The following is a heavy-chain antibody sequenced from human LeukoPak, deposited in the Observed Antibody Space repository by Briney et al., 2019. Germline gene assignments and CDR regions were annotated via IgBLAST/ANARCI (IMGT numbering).Heavy chain of an antibody. CDR2: ISYDGSNK. D-gene: IGHD3-16*01. J-gene: IGHJ3*02. CDR1: GFTFSSYA. CDR3: AKGTRRLRLGSYPSAFDI. V-gene: IGHV3-30-3*01. Sequence: PGGSLRLSCAASGFTFSSYAIHWVRQAPGKGLEWVAVISYDGSNKYYADSVKGRFTISRDNSKNTLYLQMNSLRAEDTAVYYCAKGTRRLRLGSYPSAFDIWGQGTMVTVSS.